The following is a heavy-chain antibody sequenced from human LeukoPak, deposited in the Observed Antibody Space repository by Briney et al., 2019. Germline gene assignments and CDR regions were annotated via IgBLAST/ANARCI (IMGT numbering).Heavy chain of an antibody. CDR3: ARSTDYYDSSGYLQKIFDI. Sequence: SETLSLTCAVYGGSFSGYYWSWIRQHPGKGLEWIGYIYYSGSTYYNPSLKSRVTISVDTSKNQFSLKLSSVTAADTAVYYCARSTDYYDSSGYLQKIFDIWGQGTMVTVSS. CDR2: IYYSGST. D-gene: IGHD3-22*01. V-gene: IGHV4-31*11. J-gene: IGHJ3*02. CDR1: GGSFSGYY.